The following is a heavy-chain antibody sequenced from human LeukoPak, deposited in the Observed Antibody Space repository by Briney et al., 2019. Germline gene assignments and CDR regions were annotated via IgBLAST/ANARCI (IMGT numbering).Heavy chain of an antibody. Sequence: SETLSLTCTVSGNSLSGYNWTWIRQPAGKGLEWIGLIYITGTTCYNPSLESRLTMSLDTSKNQFSLKLTSVTAADTAVYYCARSSNYASDIWGQGTVVTVSS. D-gene: IGHD4-11*01. J-gene: IGHJ3*02. CDR1: GNSLSGYN. CDR3: ARSSNYASDI. CDR2: IYITGTT. V-gene: IGHV4-4*07.